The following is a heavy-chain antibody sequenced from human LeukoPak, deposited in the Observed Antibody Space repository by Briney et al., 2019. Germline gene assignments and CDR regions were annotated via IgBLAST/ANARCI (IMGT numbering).Heavy chain of an antibody. CDR2: ISSGSSYT. J-gene: IGHJ2*01. CDR3: ARIRSYGALPYWYFDL. Sequence: GGSLRLSCEASVFSISDYYMSWIRQAPGKGLEWVSDISSGSSYTNHADSVKGRFTISRDSAKNSLYLQMNSLRDEDTAVYYCARIRSYGALPYWYFDLWGRGTLVTVSS. V-gene: IGHV3-11*06. CDR1: VFSISDYY. D-gene: IGHD4-17*01.